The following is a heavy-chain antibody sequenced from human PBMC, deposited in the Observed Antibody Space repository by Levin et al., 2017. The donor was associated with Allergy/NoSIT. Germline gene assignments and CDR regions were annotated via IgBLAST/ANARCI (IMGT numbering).Heavy chain of an antibody. D-gene: IGHD3-10*01. Sequence: SQTLSLTCAVSGYSISSGYSWGWIRQPPGKGLEWIASMYHSGDTFYNPSLKSRLTISLDTSKNHFSLKLTSVTAADTAVYYCARDRGDFDYWGQGTLVTVSS. CDR2: MYHSGDT. J-gene: IGHJ4*02. V-gene: IGHV4-38-2*02. CDR3: ARDRGDFDY. CDR1: GYSISSGYS.